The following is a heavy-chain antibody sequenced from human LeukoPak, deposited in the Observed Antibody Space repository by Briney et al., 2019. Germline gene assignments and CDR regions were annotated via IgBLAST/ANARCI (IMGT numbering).Heavy chain of an antibody. CDR2: IYYSGST. D-gene: IGHD2-2*01. CDR3: ARVVVVVPAAISWFDP. J-gene: IGHJ5*02. CDR1: GGSFSDYY. Sequence: SETLSLTCAVYGGSFSDYYWSWIRQPPGKGLEWIGYIYYSGSTYYNPSLKSRVTISVDTSKNQFSLKLSSVTAADTAVYYCARVVVVVPAAISWFDPWGQGTLVTVSS. V-gene: IGHV4-30-4*08.